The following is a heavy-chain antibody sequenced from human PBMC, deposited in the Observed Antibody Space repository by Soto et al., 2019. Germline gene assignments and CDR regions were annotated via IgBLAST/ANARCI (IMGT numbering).Heavy chain of an antibody. CDR1: GYTFTSYG. D-gene: IGHD1-26*01. CDR3: ARWRGAPLGGSSFHGMDV. V-gene: IGHV1-18*04. Sequence: QVQLVQSGAEVKKPGASVKVSCKASGYTFTSYGISWVRQAPGQGLEWMGWISAYNGNTNYAQKLQGRVTMTTDTTTSTAYMELRSLRSDDTAVYYWARWRGAPLGGSSFHGMDVWGQGTTVTVSS. CDR2: ISAYNGNT. J-gene: IGHJ6*02.